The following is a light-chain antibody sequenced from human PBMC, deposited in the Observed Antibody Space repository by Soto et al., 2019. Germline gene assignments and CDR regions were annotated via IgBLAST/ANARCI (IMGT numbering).Light chain of an antibody. CDR2: HAS. Sequence: SPSSLSASVGDRVTITCRASQSISGYLNWYQQKPGKAPKVLIFHASSLESGVPSRFSGSGSGTEFTLTISSLQSDDFATYYCQQYSSYPTFGQGTKVDIK. J-gene: IGKJ1*01. CDR1: QSISGY. CDR3: QQYSSYPT. V-gene: IGKV1-13*02.